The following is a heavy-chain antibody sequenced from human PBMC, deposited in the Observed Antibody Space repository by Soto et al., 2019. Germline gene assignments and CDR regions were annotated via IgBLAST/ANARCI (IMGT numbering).Heavy chain of an antibody. CDR2: IKEDGSEK. V-gene: IGHV3-7*01. CDR3: ARDCSGGSCQY. Sequence: EVQLMESGGGLVQPGASLRLSCAASGFTLSYYWMSWVRQAPGKGLEWVANIKEDGSEKYYVDSVKGRFTISRDNAQNSVFLQMNSLRVEDTAIYYCARDCSGGSCQYWGQGTLVTVSS. D-gene: IGHD2-15*01. J-gene: IGHJ4*02. CDR1: GFTLSYYW.